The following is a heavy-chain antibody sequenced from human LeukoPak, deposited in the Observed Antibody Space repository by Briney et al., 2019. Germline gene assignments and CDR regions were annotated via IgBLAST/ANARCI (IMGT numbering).Heavy chain of an antibody. CDR1: GFTFSSYG. V-gene: IGHV3-30*02. CDR2: IRYDGSNK. D-gene: IGHD4-17*01. CDR3: AKGQNRYGDYDWFDP. Sequence: TGGSLRLSCAASGFTFSSYGMHWVRQAPGKGLEWVAFIRYDGSNKYYADSVKGRFTISRDNSKNTLYLQMNSLRAEDTAVYYCAKGQNRYGDYDWFDPWGQGTQVTVSS. J-gene: IGHJ5*02.